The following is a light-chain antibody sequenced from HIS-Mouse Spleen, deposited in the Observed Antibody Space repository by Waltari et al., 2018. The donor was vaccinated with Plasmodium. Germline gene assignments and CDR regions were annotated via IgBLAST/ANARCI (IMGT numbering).Light chain of an antibody. J-gene: IGLJ3*02. V-gene: IGLV3-1*01. CDR3: QAWDSSTAV. CDR2: QDS. Sequence: SYELTQPPPVSVSPRQTASITCSGDTLGDKYPCWYQQKPGPSPVLVIYQDSKRPSGIPGRFSGSNSGNTATLTISGTQAMDEADYYCQAWDSSTAVFGGGTKLTVL. CDR1: TLGDKY.